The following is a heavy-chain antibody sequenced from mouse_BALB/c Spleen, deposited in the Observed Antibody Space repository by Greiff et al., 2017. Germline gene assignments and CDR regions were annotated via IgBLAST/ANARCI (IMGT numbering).Heavy chain of an antibody. Sequence: EVQVVESGGGLVKPGGSLKLSCAASGFTFSSYTMSWVRQTPEKRLEWVATISSGGSYTYYPDSVKGRFTISRDNAKNTLYLQMSSLKSEDTAMYYCTRVSLVNFDYWGQGTTLTVSS. CDR2: ISSGGSYT. CDR3: TRVSLVNFDY. V-gene: IGHV5-6-4*01. CDR1: GFTFSSYT. D-gene: IGHD6-2*01. J-gene: IGHJ2*01.